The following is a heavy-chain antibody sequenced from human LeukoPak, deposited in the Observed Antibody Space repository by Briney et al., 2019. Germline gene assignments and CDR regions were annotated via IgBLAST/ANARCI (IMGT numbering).Heavy chain of an antibody. CDR2: ISFDGTNK. CDR3: ATDYGDYEPIDY. J-gene: IGHJ4*02. CDR1: GVILGNYA. V-gene: IGHV3-30*04. Sequence: GGSLRLSCTASGVILGNYAMHWVRRPPGRGLEWVAVISFDGTNKYYGDSVEGRFSVSRDNSKNTLYLQMNSLRPDDTAMYYCATDYGDYEPIDYWGQGTLVTVSS. D-gene: IGHD4-17*01.